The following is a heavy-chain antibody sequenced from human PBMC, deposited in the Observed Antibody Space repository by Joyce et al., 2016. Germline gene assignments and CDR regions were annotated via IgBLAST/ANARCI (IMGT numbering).Heavy chain of an antibody. J-gene: IGHJ2*01. V-gene: IGHV3-7*01. CDR1: GFTFSSYW. D-gene: IGHD2-8*01. CDR2: IMQDGSEK. CDR3: ARTVVLMVYPSPWRNFDL. Sequence: EVQLVESGGGLVQPGGSQRVSCAASGFTFSSYWMSWVRQAPGKGLEWVATIMQDGSEKYYVESVKGRVTSDRDNDENSLFLRVNSRRAEDTGLYFCARTVVLMVYPSPWRNFDLWGRGTLVSVS.